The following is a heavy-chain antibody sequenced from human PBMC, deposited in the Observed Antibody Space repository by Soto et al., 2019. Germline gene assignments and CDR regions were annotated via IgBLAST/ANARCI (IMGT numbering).Heavy chain of an antibody. CDR3: ARDRDSSSSPYIYYYYYDYMDV. Sequence: EVQLVESGGGLVQPGGSLRLSCAASGFTFSSYWMSWVRQAPGKGLEWVANIQQDGSEKYYVDSVKGRFTISRDNAKNSMYLQRNSLRAEDTAVYYCARDRDSSSSPYIYYYYYDYMDVWGKGTTVTVSS. V-gene: IGHV3-7*01. D-gene: IGHD6-6*01. CDR1: GFTFSSYW. CDR2: IQQDGSEK. J-gene: IGHJ6*03.